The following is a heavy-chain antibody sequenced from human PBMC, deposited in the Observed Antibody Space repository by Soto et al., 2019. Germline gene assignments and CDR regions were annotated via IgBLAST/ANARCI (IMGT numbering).Heavy chain of an antibody. CDR2: IIPNFGTA. D-gene: IGHD3-22*01. CDR3: AISGYSGMVYYYGMDV. V-gene: IGHV1-69*13. Sequence: SVKVSCKASGGTFSSYAISWVRQAPGQGLEWMGGIIPNFGTANYAQKFQGRVTITADESTSTAYMELSSLRSEDRAVYYCAISGYSGMVYYYGMDVWGQGTTVTVSS. J-gene: IGHJ6*02. CDR1: GGTFSSYA.